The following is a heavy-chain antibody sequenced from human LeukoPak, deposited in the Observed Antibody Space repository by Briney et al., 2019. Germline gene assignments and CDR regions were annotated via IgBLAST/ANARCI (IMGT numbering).Heavy chain of an antibody. CDR2: IYYSGST. J-gene: IGHJ4*02. CDR1: GGSISSYY. V-gene: IGHV4-59*01. Sequence: PPETLSLTCTVSGGSISSYYWSWIRQPPGKGLEWIGYIYYSGSTNYNPSLKSRVTISVDTSKNQFSLKLSSVTAADTAVYYCASLGTGYSYGYALDYWGQGTLVTVSS. D-gene: IGHD5-18*01. CDR3: ASLGTGYSYGYALDY.